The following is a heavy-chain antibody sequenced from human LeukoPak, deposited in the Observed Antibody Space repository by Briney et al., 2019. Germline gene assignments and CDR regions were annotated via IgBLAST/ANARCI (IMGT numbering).Heavy chain of an antibody. Sequence: SQTLSLTCTVSGGSISSGSYYWSWIRQPAGKGLEWIGRIYTSGSTNYNPSLKSRVTISVDTSKNQFSLKLSSVTAADTAVYYCARADRGYDGYKFRWAFDIWGQGTMVTVYS. CDR3: ARADRGYDGYKFRWAFDI. V-gene: IGHV4-61*02. CDR1: GGSISSGSYY. J-gene: IGHJ3*02. CDR2: IYTSGST. D-gene: IGHD5-24*01.